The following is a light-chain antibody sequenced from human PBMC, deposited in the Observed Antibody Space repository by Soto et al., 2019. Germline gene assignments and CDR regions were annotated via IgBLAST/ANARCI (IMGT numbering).Light chain of an antibody. CDR2: DAS. CDR3: QQYGSSGT. Sequence: EIVLSQSPATLSLSPGERATLSCRASQSVSGYLAWYQQKPGQAPRLLIYDASNRATGIPARFSGSGSGTDFTLTISSLEPEDFAVYYCQQYGSSGTFGQGTRLEN. J-gene: IGKJ5*01. V-gene: IGKV3-11*01. CDR1: QSVSGY.